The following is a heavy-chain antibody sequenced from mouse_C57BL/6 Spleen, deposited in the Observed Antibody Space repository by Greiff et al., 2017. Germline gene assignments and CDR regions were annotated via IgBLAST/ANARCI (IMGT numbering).Heavy chain of an antibody. Sequence: EVMLVESGGGLVKPGGSLKLSCAASGFTFSSYAMSWVRQTPEKRLEWVATISDGGSYTYYPDNVKGRFTISRDNAKNNLYLLMSHLKSEDTAMYYCARAQTAQALYFDYWGQGTTLTVSS. CDR3: ARAQTAQALYFDY. CDR2: ISDGGSYT. CDR1: GFTFSSYA. V-gene: IGHV5-4*03. J-gene: IGHJ2*01. D-gene: IGHD3-2*02.